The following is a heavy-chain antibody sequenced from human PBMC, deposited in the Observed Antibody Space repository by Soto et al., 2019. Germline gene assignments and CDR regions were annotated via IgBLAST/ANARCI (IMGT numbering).Heavy chain of an antibody. J-gene: IGHJ4*02. Sequence: PGGSLRLSCAASGFTFSSYGMHWVRQAPGKGLEWVAVISYDGSNKYYADSVKGRFTISRDNSKNTLYLQMNSLRAEDTAVYYCAKEKNDFRSGGAFDYWGQGTLVTVSS. V-gene: IGHV3-30*18. CDR3: AKEKNDFRSGGAFDY. CDR2: ISYDGSNK. CDR1: GFTFSSYG. D-gene: IGHD3-3*01.